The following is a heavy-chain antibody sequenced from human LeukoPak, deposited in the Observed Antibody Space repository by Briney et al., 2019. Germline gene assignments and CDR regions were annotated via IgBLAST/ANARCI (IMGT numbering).Heavy chain of an antibody. CDR3: ARQGGDTGHYYDSSGYGAFDI. J-gene: IGHJ3*02. V-gene: IGHV5-51*01. Sequence: GESLKVSCKGSGYSFTSYWIGWVRQMPGKGLEWMGIIYPGDSDTRYSPSFQGQVTISAGKSISTAYLQWSSLKASDTAMYYCARQGGDTGHYYDSSGYGAFDIWGQGTMVTVSS. CDR2: IYPGDSDT. CDR1: GYSFTSYW. D-gene: IGHD3-22*01.